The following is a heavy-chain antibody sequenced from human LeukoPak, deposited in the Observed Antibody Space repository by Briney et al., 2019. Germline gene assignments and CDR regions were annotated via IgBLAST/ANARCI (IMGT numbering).Heavy chain of an antibody. J-gene: IGHJ3*02. Sequence: GGSLRLSCAASGFTFSSYSMNWVRQAPGKGLEWVSSISNSSSYIYYADSVKGRFTISRDNSKNTLDLQVNSLRAEDTAVYYCAKDQSYERRPWVGAFDIWGQGTMVSVSS. D-gene: IGHD3-16*01. CDR3: AKDQSYERRPWVGAFDI. CDR2: ISNSSSYI. CDR1: GFTFSSYS. V-gene: IGHV3-21*01.